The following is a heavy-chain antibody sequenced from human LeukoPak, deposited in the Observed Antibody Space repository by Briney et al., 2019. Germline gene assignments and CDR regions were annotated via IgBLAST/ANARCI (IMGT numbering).Heavy chain of an antibody. CDR2: ISGSGGST. CDR3: AKDLPMTTVPHSDY. CDR1: GFTFSSYA. V-gene: IGHV3-23*01. J-gene: IGHJ4*02. D-gene: IGHD4-17*01. Sequence: GGSMRLSCAASGFTFSSYAMSWVRQAPGKGLEWVSAISGSGGSTYYADSVKGRFTISRDNSKNTLYLQMNSLRAEDTAVYYCAKDLPMTTVPHSDYWGQGPLVTVSS.